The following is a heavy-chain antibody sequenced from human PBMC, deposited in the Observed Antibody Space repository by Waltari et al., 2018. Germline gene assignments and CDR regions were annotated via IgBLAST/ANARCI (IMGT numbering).Heavy chain of an antibody. J-gene: IGHJ4*02. V-gene: IGHV4-39*01. D-gene: IGHD4-17*01. Sequence: QLQLQESGPGLVKPSETLSLTCTVSGGPSISCTNFWVWIRQPPGKGLEWIGSIYSSGNTYYNPSLKSRVTVSLDASKDRFSLKLSSVTAADTAVYYCARKLRPPFSSFHSWGLGTLVTVSS. CDR1: GGPSISCTNF. CDR3: ARKLRPPFSSFHS. CDR2: IYSSGNT.